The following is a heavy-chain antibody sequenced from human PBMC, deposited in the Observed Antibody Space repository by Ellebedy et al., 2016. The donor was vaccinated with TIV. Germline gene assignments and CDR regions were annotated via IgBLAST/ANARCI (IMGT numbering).Heavy chain of an antibody. Sequence: GESLKISCKGSGYSFTSYWIGWVRQMPGKGLEWMGIISLRDSDTRYSPSFQGQVTISADKSISTAYLQWSSLKASDTAMYYWARFISWFDPWGQGTLVTVSS. J-gene: IGHJ5*02. CDR3: ARFISWFDP. CDR1: GYSFTSYW. CDR2: ISLRDSDT. D-gene: IGHD3-10*01. V-gene: IGHV5-51*01.